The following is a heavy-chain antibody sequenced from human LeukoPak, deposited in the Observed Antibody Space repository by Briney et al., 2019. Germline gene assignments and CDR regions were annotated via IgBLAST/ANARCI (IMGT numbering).Heavy chain of an antibody. CDR1: GFTFSSYD. Sequence: GGSLRLSCAASGFTFSSYDMHWVRQATGKGLEWVSAIGTAGDTYYPGSVKGRFTISRENAKNSLYLQMNSLRAGDTAVYYCARFYSSSSGSNDAFDIWGQGTMVTVSS. D-gene: IGHD6-6*01. V-gene: IGHV3-13*01. J-gene: IGHJ3*02. CDR3: ARFYSSSSGSNDAFDI. CDR2: IGTAGDT.